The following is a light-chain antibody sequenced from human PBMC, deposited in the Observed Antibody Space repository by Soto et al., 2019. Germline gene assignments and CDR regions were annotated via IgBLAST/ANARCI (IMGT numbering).Light chain of an antibody. CDR2: GAS. CDR1: QRISNY. J-gene: IGKJ1*01. V-gene: IGKV3-15*01. Sequence: ERVMMQSPATLSVSPGERATLSCRASQRISNYLAWYQQKPGQAPRLLISGASTRATGIPARFSGSGSGTEFTLTISSLQSEDFAVYYCQQYNNWPPTFGQGTKVDIK. CDR3: QQYNNWPPT.